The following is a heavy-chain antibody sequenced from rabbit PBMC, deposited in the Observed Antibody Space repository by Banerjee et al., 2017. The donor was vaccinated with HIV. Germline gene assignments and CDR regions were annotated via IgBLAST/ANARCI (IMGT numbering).Heavy chain of an antibody. V-gene: IGHV1S40*01. D-gene: IGHD4-1*01. CDR1: GFSFSSGYD. CDR2: VYTGSGVT. Sequence: QSLEESGGDLVKPGGSLTLTCKASGFSFSSGYDMCWVRQAPGKGLEWIGYVYTGSGVTWYADWVNGRFTISKASSTTVTLKLNSLTAADTATYFCARDRAYSSGWGRDLWGQGTLVTVS. CDR3: ARDRAYSSGWGRDL. J-gene: IGHJ4*01.